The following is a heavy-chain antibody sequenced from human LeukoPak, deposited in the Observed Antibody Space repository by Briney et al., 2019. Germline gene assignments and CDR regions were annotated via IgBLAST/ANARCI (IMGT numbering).Heavy chain of an antibody. V-gene: IGHV3-64D*06. CDR3: VTELGIGGFDI. D-gene: IGHD7-27*01. Sequence: GGSLRLSCSASGLTFSLYSMHWVRQAPGHGLEYVSGISTNGGSTYYADSVKGRFTISRDNSKDTLYLQMSTLRAEDTAVYYCVTELGIGGFDIWGQGTMVTVSS. J-gene: IGHJ3*02. CDR1: GLTFSLYS. CDR2: ISTNGGST.